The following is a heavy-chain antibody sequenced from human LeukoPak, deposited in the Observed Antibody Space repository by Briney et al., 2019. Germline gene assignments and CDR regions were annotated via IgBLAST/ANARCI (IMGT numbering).Heavy chain of an antibody. CDR1: GFTFSSYA. V-gene: IGHV3-30-3*01. D-gene: IGHD6-19*01. CDR3: TSRYSSGWPVDY. Sequence: GGSLRLSCAASGFTFSSYAMHWVRQAPGKGLEWVAVISYDGSNKYYADSVKGRFTISRDNSKNTLYLQMNSLRAEDTAVYYCTSRYSSGWPVDYWGQGTLVTVSS. J-gene: IGHJ4*02. CDR2: ISYDGSNK.